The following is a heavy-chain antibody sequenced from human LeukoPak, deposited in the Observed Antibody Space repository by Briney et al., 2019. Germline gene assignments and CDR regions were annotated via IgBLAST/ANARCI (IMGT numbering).Heavy chain of an antibody. D-gene: IGHD2-2*01. Sequence: PSQTLSLTCTVSGGSISSGSYYWSWIRQPAGKGLEWIGRIYTSGSTNYNPSLKSRVTISVDTSKNQFSLKLSSVTAADTAVYYCARGGGRQYCSSTSCPAPLQHWGQGTLVTVSS. CDR1: GGSISSGSYY. J-gene: IGHJ1*01. V-gene: IGHV4-61*02. CDR3: ARGGGRQYCSSTSCPAPLQH. CDR2: IYTSGST.